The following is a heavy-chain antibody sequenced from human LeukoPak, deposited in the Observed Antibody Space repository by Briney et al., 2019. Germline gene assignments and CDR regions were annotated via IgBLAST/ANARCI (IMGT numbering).Heavy chain of an antibody. CDR3: ASDYDILTGYYY. CDR2: ISSSSSYI. CDR1: GFTFSSYA. Sequence: GGSLRLSCAASGFTFSSYAMHWVRQAPGKGLEWVSSISSSSSYIYYADSVKGRFTISRDNAKNSLYLQMNSLRAEDTAVYYCASDYDILTGYYYWGQGTLVTVSS. D-gene: IGHD3-9*01. V-gene: IGHV3-21*01. J-gene: IGHJ4*02.